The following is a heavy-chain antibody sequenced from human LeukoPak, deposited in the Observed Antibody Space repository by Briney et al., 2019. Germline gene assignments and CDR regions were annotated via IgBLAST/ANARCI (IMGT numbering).Heavy chain of an antibody. V-gene: IGHV3-30-3*01. CDR2: ISYDGSNK. D-gene: IGHD6-6*01. Sequence: GGSLRLSCAASGFTFSSYAMHWVRQAPGKGLEWVAVISYDGSNKYYADSVKGRFTISRDNSKNTLYLQMNSLRAEDTAVYYCARDMAAVDYWGQGTLVTVSS. J-gene: IGHJ4*02. CDR1: GFTFSSYA. CDR3: ARDMAAVDY.